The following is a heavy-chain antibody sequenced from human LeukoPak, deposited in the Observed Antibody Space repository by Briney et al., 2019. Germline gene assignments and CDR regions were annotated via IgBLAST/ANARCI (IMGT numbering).Heavy chain of an antibody. V-gene: IGHV1-24*01. D-gene: IGHD6-19*01. CDR3: ATSAHSGWYAFDI. CDR1: GYTLTELS. Sequence: ASVKVSCKVSGYTLTELSMHWVRQAPGKALEWMGGFDPEDGETIYAQKFQGRVTMTEDTSTDTAYMELSSLRSEDTAVYYCATSAHSGWYAFDIWGQGTMVTVSS. J-gene: IGHJ3*02. CDR2: FDPEDGET.